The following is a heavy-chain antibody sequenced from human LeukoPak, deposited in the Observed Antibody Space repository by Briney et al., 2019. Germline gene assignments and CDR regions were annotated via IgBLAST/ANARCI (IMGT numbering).Heavy chain of an antibody. CDR3: ARGFQYCSSTSCELRARGRWFDP. D-gene: IGHD2-2*01. Sequence: PSETLSLTCAVSGGSVSGYYWSWIRQPPGKGLEWIGDINHSGSTNYNPSLKSRVTISVDTSKTQFSLKLSSVTAADTAVYYCARGFQYCSSTSCELRARGRWFDPWGQGTLVTVSS. CDR2: INHSGST. J-gene: IGHJ5*02. V-gene: IGHV4-34*01. CDR1: GGSVSGYY.